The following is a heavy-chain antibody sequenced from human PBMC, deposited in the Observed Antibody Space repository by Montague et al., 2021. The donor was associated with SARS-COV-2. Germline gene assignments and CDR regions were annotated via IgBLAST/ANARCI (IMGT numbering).Heavy chain of an antibody. V-gene: IGHV3-33*01. CDR3: ARDWWNGDWLFGLYYYYGMDV. CDR1: GFTFSSYG. Sequence: SLRLSCAASGFTFSSYGMHWVRQAPGKGLEWVAVIWYDGSNKYYSDSVKGRFTISRDNSENTLYLQMNSLRAEDTAVYYCARDWWNGDWLFGLYYYYGMDVWGQGTTVTVSS. CDR2: IWYDGSNK. J-gene: IGHJ6*02. D-gene: IGHD3-9*01.